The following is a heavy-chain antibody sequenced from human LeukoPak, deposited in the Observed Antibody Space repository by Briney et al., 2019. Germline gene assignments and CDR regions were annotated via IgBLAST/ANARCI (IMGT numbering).Heavy chain of an antibody. CDR1: ADSISGYY. CDR3: ARDRRLQLDY. D-gene: IGHD4-11*01. Sequence: SETLSLTCAVSADSISGYYWSWIRQPPGKGLEWIGYIYYSGSTNYNPSLKSRVTISVDTSKNQFSLKLSSVTAADTAVYYCARDRRLQLDYWGQGTLVTVSS. CDR2: IYYSGST. J-gene: IGHJ4*02. V-gene: IGHV4-59*01.